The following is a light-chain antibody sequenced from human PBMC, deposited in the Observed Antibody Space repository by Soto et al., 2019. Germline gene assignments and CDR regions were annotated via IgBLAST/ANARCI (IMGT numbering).Light chain of an antibody. J-gene: IGLJ3*02. CDR3: SSYAGSNWV. Sequence: QSALTQSPSASGSPGQSVTISCTGTSSDVGGYNYVSWYKQHPGKAPKLMIYEVSKRPSGVPDRFSGSKSGNTASLTVSGLPAEDEADYYCSSYAGSNWVFGGGTKLTVL. V-gene: IGLV2-8*01. CDR2: EVS. CDR1: SSDVGGYNY.